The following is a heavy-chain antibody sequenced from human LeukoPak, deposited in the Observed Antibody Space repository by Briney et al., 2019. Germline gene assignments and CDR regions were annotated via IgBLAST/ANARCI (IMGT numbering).Heavy chain of an antibody. J-gene: IGHJ4*02. V-gene: IGHV3-30*02. CDR1: GFTFSSYG. D-gene: IGHD3-22*01. CDR2: IRHDGSYQ. Sequence: GGSLRLSCAAFGFTFSSYGMHWVRQTPGKGVEWVAFIRHDGSYQQYADSVKGGFTFSRDNSKDMVYLQMNSLRTEDTAVYYCAKNRDSSDYPRDFDFWGQGTLVTVSS. CDR3: AKNRDSSDYPRDFDF.